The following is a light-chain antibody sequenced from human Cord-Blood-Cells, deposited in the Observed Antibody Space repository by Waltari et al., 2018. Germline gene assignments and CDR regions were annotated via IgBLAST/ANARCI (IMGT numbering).Light chain of an antibody. V-gene: IGKV3-15*01. CDR3: QQYNNWPRT. CDR1: QSVGSN. CDR2: GAS. J-gene: IGKJ1*01. Sequence: EIVMTHPPATLSVTPGERATLSCRASQSVGSNLAWYQQKPGQAPRLLIYGASTRATGIPARFSGSGSGTEFTLTISSLQSEDFAVDYWQQYNNWPRTFGQGTKVEIK.